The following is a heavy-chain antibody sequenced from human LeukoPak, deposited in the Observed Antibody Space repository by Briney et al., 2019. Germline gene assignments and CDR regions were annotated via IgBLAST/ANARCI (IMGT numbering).Heavy chain of an antibody. V-gene: IGHV3-23*01. CDR2: ISGSGGST. Sequence: GGSLRLSCAASGFTFSSYAMSWVRQAPGKGLEWVSAISGSGGSTYYADSVKGRFTISRDNSKNTLYLQMNSLRAEDTAVYYRAKPLYPPLYYFDYWGQGTLVTVSS. J-gene: IGHJ4*02. D-gene: IGHD2-2*02. CDR3: AKPLYPPLYYFDY. CDR1: GFTFSSYA.